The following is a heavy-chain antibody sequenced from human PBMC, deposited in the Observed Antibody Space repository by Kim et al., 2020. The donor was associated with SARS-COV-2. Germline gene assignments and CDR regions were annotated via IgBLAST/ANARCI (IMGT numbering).Heavy chain of an antibody. V-gene: IGHV3-30*01. J-gene: IGHJ4*02. Sequence: VKGRFTISRDNSKNTLYLQMNSLRAEDTAVYYCAREKGYYGSGRMGYFDYWGQGTLVTVSS. D-gene: IGHD3-10*01. CDR3: AREKGYYGSGRMGYFDY.